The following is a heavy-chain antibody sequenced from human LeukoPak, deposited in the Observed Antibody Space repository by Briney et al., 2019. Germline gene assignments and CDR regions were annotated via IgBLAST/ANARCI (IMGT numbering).Heavy chain of an antibody. CDR3: ARVNGRDGYNWR. CDR1: GGSISSGGYS. D-gene: IGHD5-24*01. CDR2: IYYSGST. J-gene: IGHJ4*02. Sequence: PSETLSLTCAVSGGSISSGGYSWSWIRQPPGKGLEWIGYIYYSGSTYYNPSLKSRVTISVDTSKNQFSLKLSSVTAADTAVYYCARVNGRDGYNWRWGQGTLVTVSS. V-gene: IGHV4-30-4*07.